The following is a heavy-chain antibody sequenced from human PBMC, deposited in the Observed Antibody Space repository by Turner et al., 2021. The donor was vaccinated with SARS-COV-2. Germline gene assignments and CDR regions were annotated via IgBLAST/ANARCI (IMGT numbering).Heavy chain of an antibody. CDR3: ARLHVHCTSTSCYWDYYFGMDV. Sequence: QVQLVQSGAEVKKPGASVKVSCKASGYTFTNYDINWVRQATGQGLEWMGWMNPNSGNTGYAQKFPGRVTMTRDTSISTAYMELSSLISEDTAVYYCARLHVHCTSTSCYWDYYFGMDVWGQGTTVTVSS. J-gene: IGHJ6*02. CDR2: MNPNSGNT. D-gene: IGHD2-2*01. V-gene: IGHV1-8*01. CDR1: GYTFTNYD.